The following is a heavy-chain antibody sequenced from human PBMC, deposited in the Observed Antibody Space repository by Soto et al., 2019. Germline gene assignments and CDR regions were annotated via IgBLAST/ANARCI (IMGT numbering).Heavy chain of an antibody. D-gene: IGHD3-10*01. Sequence: EVQLLESGGGLVQPGGSLRLSCAASGFTFSSYAMSWVRQAPGKGLEWVSAISGSGGSTYYADSVKGRFTIFRDNSKNTLYLQMNNLRAEDTAVYYCAKDCRPLLWLGELLYDDAFDIWGQGTMVTVSS. CDR3: AKDCRPLLWLGELLYDDAFDI. CDR2: ISGSGGST. J-gene: IGHJ3*02. V-gene: IGHV3-23*01. CDR1: GFTFSSYA.